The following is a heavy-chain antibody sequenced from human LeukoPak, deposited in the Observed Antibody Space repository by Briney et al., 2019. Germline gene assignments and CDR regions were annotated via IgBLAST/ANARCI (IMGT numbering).Heavy chain of an antibody. CDR3: ARDGRGIRTTYYYYMDV. J-gene: IGHJ6*03. CDR1: GFTFSTFA. Sequence: GGSLRLSCAASGFTFSTFAMIWVRQPPGKGLEWVSSIFPSGGEIHYADSVKGRFTISRDNSKNTLYLQMNSLRAEDTAVYYCARDGRGIRTTYYYYMDVWGKGTTVTVSS. D-gene: IGHD2/OR15-2a*01. V-gene: IGHV3-23*01. CDR2: IFPSGGEI.